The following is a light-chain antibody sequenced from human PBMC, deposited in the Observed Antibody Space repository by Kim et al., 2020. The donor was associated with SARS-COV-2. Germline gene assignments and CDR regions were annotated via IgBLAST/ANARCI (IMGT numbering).Light chain of an antibody. CDR2: LNSDGSY. CDR1: SGHSNYA. J-gene: IGLJ3*02. CDR3: QTWVFRFFL. V-gene: IGLV4-69*01. Sequence: QLVLTQSSSASVGLGASVKLTCTLSSGHSNYATVWHQQQPEKGPRDLMKLNSDGSYIKGDGIPDLFSDSSSGAEPYLAISSLQAEHEAYYYCQTWVFRFFLFCRGTQLTVL.